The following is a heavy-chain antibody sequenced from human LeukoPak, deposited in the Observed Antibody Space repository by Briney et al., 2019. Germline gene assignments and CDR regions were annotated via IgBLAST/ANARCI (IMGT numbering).Heavy chain of an antibody. Sequence: GGSLRLSCAASGFFFSNYWMSWVRQAQGKGLEWVANINLDGNGRFYVDSVKGRFTISRDNNRKSVYLQMNSLRAEDTAVYYCARDTGDFQGLDIWGQGTRVTVSS. J-gene: IGHJ3*02. CDR1: GFFFSNYW. CDR2: INLDGNGR. V-gene: IGHV3-7*01. D-gene: IGHD3-3*01. CDR3: ARDTGDFQGLDI.